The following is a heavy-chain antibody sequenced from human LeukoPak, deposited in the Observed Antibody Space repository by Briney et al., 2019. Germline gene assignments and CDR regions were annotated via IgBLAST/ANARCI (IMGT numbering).Heavy chain of an antibody. CDR1: GFTFSSYA. CDR3: AKVRGRHGGNNLFDY. CDR2: ISYDGSNK. D-gene: IGHD4-23*01. Sequence: PGRSLRLSCAASGFTFSSYAMHWVRQAPGKGLEWVAVISYDGSNKYYADSVKGRFTISRDNSKNTLYLQMNSLRAEDTAVYYCAKVRGRHGGNNLFDYWGQGALVTVSS. V-gene: IGHV3-30*04. J-gene: IGHJ4*02.